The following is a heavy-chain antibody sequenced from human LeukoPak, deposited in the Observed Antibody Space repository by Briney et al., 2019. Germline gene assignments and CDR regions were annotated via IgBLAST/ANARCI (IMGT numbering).Heavy chain of an antibody. V-gene: IGHV3-23*01. Sequence: GGSLRLSCTASGFTFSSYTMTWVRQAPGKGLKWVSTITTGDGNTYYADSVKGRFTVSRDDSKNTLYLQINSLRAEDTAVYYRAKDGGLWVSAHWGDSWGRGTLVTVSS. CDR1: GFTFSSYT. CDR2: ITTGDGNT. D-gene: IGHD7-27*01. J-gene: IGHJ4*02. CDR3: AKDGGLWVSAHWGDS.